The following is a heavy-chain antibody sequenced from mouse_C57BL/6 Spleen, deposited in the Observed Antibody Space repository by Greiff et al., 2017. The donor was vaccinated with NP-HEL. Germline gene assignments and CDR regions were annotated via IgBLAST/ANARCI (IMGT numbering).Heavy chain of an antibody. Sequence: QVQLQQPGAELVMPGASVKLSCKASGYTFTSYWMHWVKQRPGQGLEWIGEIDPSDSYTNYNQKFKGKSTLTVAKSSSTAYMQLSSLTSEDSAVYYCARKEITTNFDVWGTGTTVTVSS. J-gene: IGHJ1*03. V-gene: IGHV1-69*01. CDR2: IDPSDSYT. CDR3: ARKEITTNFDV. D-gene: IGHD1-1*01. CDR1: GYTFTSYW.